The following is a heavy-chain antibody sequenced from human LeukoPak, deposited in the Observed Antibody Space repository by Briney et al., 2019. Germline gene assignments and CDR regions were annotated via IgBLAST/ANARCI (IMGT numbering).Heavy chain of an antibody. V-gene: IGHV4-59*12. Sequence: ETLSLTCTVSGGSISSYYWSWIRQPPGKGLEWIGYIYYSGSTNYNPSLKSRVTISVDTSKNQFSLKLSSVTAADTAVYYCARVGSSTSLDYWGQGTLVTVSS. CDR3: ARVGSSTSLDY. J-gene: IGHJ4*02. D-gene: IGHD2-2*01. CDR2: IYYSGST. CDR1: GGSISSYY.